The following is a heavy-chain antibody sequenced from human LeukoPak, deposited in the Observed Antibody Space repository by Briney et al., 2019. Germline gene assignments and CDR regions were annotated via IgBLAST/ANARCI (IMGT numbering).Heavy chain of an antibody. Sequence: SETLSLTCAVYGGSFSGYYWSWIRQPPGKGLERIGEINHSGSTNYNPSLKSRVTISVDTSKNQFSLKLSSVTAADTAVYYCARPGYCSSTSCSDGMDVWGKGTTVTVSS. D-gene: IGHD2-2*01. V-gene: IGHV4-34*01. CDR3: ARPGYCSSTSCSDGMDV. CDR2: INHSGST. CDR1: GGSFSGYY. J-gene: IGHJ6*04.